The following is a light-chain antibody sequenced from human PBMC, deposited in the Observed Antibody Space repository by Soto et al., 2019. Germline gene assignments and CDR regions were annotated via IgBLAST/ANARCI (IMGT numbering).Light chain of an antibody. CDR3: QQYNEWPPLT. CDR2: DTS. CDR1: QSVSGN. V-gene: IGKV3-15*01. J-gene: IGKJ4*01. Sequence: EIVMTQSPATLSVSPGERATLSCRASQSVSGNLAWYQQNPGQAPRLLXYDTSTRATDIPARFSGSGSGTELTLTISNLQSEDFAVYYCQQYNEWPPLTFGGGTKVDIK.